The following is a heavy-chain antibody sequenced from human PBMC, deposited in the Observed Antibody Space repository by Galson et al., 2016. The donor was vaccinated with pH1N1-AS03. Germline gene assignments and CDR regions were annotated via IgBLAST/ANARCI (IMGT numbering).Heavy chain of an antibody. CDR3: AHNLANGYNYWFDP. CDR2: IIPNLGVT. Sequence: SVKVSCKASGDSFSKYVISWVRQAPGQGLQWMGRIIPNLGVTNYAQRFQARVTITADKSSSTVYMEVTNLTSEDTAIYYCAHNLANGYNYWFDPWGQGTLVTVSS. J-gene: IGHJ5*02. CDR1: GDSFSKYV. V-gene: IGHV1-69*04. D-gene: IGHD5-24*01.